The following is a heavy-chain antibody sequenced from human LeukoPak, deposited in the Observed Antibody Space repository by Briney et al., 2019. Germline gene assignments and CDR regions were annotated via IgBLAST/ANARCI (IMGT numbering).Heavy chain of an antibody. Sequence: SETLSLTCTVSGGSISSSSYYWGWIRQPPGKGLEWIGSIYYSGSTYYNPSLKSRVTISVDTSKNQFSLKLSSVTAADTAVYYCARGRGSSWHYYFDYWGQGTLVTVSS. CDR1: GGSISSSSYY. D-gene: IGHD6-13*01. CDR3: ARGRGSSWHYYFDY. V-gene: IGHV4-39*01. J-gene: IGHJ4*02. CDR2: IYYSGST.